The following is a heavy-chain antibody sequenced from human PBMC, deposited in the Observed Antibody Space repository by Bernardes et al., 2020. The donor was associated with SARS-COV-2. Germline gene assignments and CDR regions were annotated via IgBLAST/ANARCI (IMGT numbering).Heavy chain of an antibody. Sequence: GGPLRLSCVASGFTFISYAMSWVRQAPGKGLEWVSTFSGSGGSTYYADSVKGRFTISRDNSKNTLYLQMNSLRAEDTAVYYCAKRVAAAAGHFDYWGQGTLVTVSS. CDR3: AKRVAAAAGHFDY. CDR2: FSGSGGST. CDR1: GFTFISYA. J-gene: IGHJ4*02. V-gene: IGHV3-23*01. D-gene: IGHD6-13*01.